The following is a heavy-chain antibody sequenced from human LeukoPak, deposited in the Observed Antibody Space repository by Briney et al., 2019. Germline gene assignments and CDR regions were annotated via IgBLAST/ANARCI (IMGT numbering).Heavy chain of an antibody. CDR3: ARDDFWSGYYPTPFDY. CDR1: GYTFTTYA. V-gene: IGHV7-4-1*02. CDR2: INTNTGNP. J-gene: IGHJ4*02. D-gene: IGHD3-3*01. Sequence: GASVKVSCKASGYTFTTYAINWVRQAPGQGLEWMGWINTNTGNPSYAQGFTGRFVFSLDTSVSTAYLQISSLKADDTAVYYCARDDFWSGYYPTPFDYWGQGTLVTVSS.